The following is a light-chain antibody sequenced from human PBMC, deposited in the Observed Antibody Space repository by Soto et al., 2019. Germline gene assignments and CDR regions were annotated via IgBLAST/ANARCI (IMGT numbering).Light chain of an antibody. V-gene: IGKV3-20*01. CDR3: QQYGSSPPLT. J-gene: IGKJ4*01. Sequence: DIELTQSPGTLSLSPGERATLSCRASQSVSSSYLDWYQQKPGQAPRLLIYGASSRATGIPDRFSGSGSGTELTLTISSMEPEDFAVYYCQQYGSSPPLTFGGGTKVEIK. CDR1: QSVSSSY. CDR2: GAS.